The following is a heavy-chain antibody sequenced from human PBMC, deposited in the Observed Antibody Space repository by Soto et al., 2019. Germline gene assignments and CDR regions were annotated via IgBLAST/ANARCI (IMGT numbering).Heavy chain of an antibody. J-gene: IGHJ4*02. CDR1: GFTFDDYA. Sequence: EVQLVASVGGSVQPGRSLRLSCAASGFTFDDYAMHWVRQAPGKGLEWVSGISWNSGSIGYADSVKGRFTISRDNAKNSLYLQMNSLRAEDTALYYCAKDRDYVWGSYRYTFDYWGQGTLVTVSS. CDR3: AKDRDYVWGSYRYTFDY. V-gene: IGHV3-9*01. D-gene: IGHD3-16*02. CDR2: ISWNSGSI.